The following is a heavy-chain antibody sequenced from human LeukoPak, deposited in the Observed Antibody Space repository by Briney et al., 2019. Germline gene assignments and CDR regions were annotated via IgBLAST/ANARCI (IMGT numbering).Heavy chain of an antibody. D-gene: IGHD6-13*01. CDR3: ACRDLTSTWSFP. Sequence: GESLKISCQGFGYSFTSYWIGWVRQMPGKGMEWMGVIYPGDSRIRYNPSFQGQVTISVDKSISTAYLQWVSLKTSDTAMYYCACRDLTSTWSFPWGQGTLVTVSS. CDR2: IYPGDSRI. V-gene: IGHV5-51*01. CDR1: GYSFTSYW. J-gene: IGHJ5*02.